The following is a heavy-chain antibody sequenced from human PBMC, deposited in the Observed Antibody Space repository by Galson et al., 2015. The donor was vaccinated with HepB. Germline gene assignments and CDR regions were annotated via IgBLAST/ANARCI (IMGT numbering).Heavy chain of an antibody. CDR3: AREVIAARPSFRYYYYGMDV. D-gene: IGHD6-6*01. V-gene: IGHV3-30-3*01. CDR2: ISYDGSNK. Sequence: SLRLSCAASGFTFSSYAMHWVRQAPGKGLEWVAVISYDGSNKYYADSVKGRFTISRDNSKNTLYLQMNSLRAEDTAVYYCAREVIAARPSFRYYYYGMDVWGQGTTVTVSS. CDR1: GFTFSSYA. J-gene: IGHJ6*02.